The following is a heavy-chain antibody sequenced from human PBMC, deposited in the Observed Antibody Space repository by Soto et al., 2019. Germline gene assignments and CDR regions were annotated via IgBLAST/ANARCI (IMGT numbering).Heavy chain of an antibody. Sequence: SVKLSCKASGFTFTSSAVQWARQARGQRLEWIGWIVVGSGNTNYAQKFQERVTITRDMSTSTAYMELSSLRSEDTAVYYCAADSYIVVVPAAMLAFDIWGQGTMVTVSS. CDR3: AADSYIVVVPAAMLAFDI. V-gene: IGHV1-58*01. D-gene: IGHD2-2*01. J-gene: IGHJ3*02. CDR2: IVVGSGNT. CDR1: GFTFTSSA.